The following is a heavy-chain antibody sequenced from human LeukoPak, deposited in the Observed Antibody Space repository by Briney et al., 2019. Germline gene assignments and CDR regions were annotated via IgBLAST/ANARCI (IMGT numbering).Heavy chain of an antibody. J-gene: IGHJ4*02. CDR2: IKQDGSEK. Sequence: GGSLRLSCAASGFTFSNYNMNWVRQAPGKGLEWVANIKQDGSEKYYVDSVKGRFTISRDNAKNSLYLQMNSLRAEDTAVYYCARAAYSGYGYWGQGTLVTVSS. CDR3: ARAAYSGYGY. CDR1: GFTFSNYN. V-gene: IGHV3-7*01. D-gene: IGHD3-22*01.